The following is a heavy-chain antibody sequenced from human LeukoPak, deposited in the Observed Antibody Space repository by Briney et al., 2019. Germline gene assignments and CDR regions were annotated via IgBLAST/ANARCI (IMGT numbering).Heavy chain of an antibody. CDR1: GGSTSSSNYY. CDR3: ARLGAGPTYYDFWSGYSAFYFDY. J-gene: IGHJ4*02. Sequence: SETLSLTCTVSGGSTSSSNYYWGWIRQPPGKGLEWIGGIHYSGNTYYNPSLKSRVTISVDTSKNQFSLKLSSVTAADTAVYYCARLGAGPTYYDFWSGYSAFYFDYWGQGTLVTVSS. V-gene: IGHV4-39*01. CDR2: IHYSGNT. D-gene: IGHD3-3*01.